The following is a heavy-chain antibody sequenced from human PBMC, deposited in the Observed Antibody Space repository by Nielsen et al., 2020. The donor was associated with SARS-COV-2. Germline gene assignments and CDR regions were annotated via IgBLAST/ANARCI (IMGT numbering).Heavy chain of an antibody. J-gene: IGHJ4*02. CDR2: ISYDGSNK. CDR3: ASLNDAGFGY. Sequence: GESLKISCAASGFTFSSYAMHWVRQAPGKGLEWVAVISYDGSNKYYADSVKGRFTISRDNSKNTLYLQMNSLRAEDTAVYYCASLNDAGFGYWGQGTLVTVSS. D-gene: IGHD6-13*01. CDR1: GFTFSSYA. V-gene: IGHV3-30*04.